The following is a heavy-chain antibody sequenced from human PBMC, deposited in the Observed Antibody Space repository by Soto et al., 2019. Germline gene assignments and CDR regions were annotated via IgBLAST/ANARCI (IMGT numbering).Heavy chain of an antibody. V-gene: IGHV3-74*01. J-gene: IGHJ3*02. D-gene: IGHD2-8*01. CDR3: ARDPHEDNVDVSSHDAFDI. CDR1: GFTCSSSW. Sequence: EVQLVESGGGLVQTGGSLRLSCAASGFTCSSSWMHWVRQAPGKGLVWVARIKSDGSRTSYADSVKGRFTISRDHAKHTMYLQMNSLRAEDTAVYYCARDPHEDNVDVSSHDAFDIWGQGTMVTVSS. CDR2: IKSDGSRT.